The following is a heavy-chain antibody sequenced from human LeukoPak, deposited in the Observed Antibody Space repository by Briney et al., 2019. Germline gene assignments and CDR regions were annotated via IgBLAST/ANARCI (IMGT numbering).Heavy chain of an antibody. CDR3: AKPVTDYDILTGYDY. V-gene: IGHV3-23*01. D-gene: IGHD3-9*01. CDR1: GFTFSTYA. Sequence: PGGSLRPSCSASGFTFSTYAMSWVRQAPGKGLEWVSALSASGAATKYADSVKGRFTISRDNSKNTVSLQMSGLRAEDTATYYCAKPVTDYDILTGYDYWGQGTLVTVSS. J-gene: IGHJ4*02. CDR2: LSASGAAT.